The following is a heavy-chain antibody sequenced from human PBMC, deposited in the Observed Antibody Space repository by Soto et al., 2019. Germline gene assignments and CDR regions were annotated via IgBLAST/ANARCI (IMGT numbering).Heavy chain of an antibody. CDR2: ISAYNGNT. D-gene: IGHD4-4*01. CDR1: GYTFTSYG. Sequence: ASVKVSCKASGYTFTSYGISWVRQAPGQGLEWMGWISAYNGNTNYAQKLQGRVTMTTDTSTSTAYMELRSLRSDDTAVYYCARDALTTSPSRLSKFDPWGQGTLVTVSS. J-gene: IGHJ5*02. V-gene: IGHV1-18*01. CDR3: ARDALTTSPSRLSKFDP.